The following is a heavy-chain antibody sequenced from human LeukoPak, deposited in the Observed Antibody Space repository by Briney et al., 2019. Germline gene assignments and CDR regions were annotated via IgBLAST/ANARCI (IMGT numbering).Heavy chain of an antibody. Sequence: SETLSLTCAVYGGSFSGYYWSWIRQPPGKGLEWIGEINHSGSTNYNPSLKSRVTISVDTSKNQFSLKLTSVTAADTAVYYCARGTGQWLGIDYWGQGTLVTVSS. V-gene: IGHV4-34*01. CDR3: ARGTGQWLGIDY. CDR1: GGSFSGYY. CDR2: INHSGST. J-gene: IGHJ4*02. D-gene: IGHD6-19*01.